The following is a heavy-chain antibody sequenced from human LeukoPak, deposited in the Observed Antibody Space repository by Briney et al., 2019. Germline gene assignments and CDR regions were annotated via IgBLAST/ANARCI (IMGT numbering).Heavy chain of an antibody. J-gene: IGHJ6*03. CDR3: VRGRNVKWVPGVGGNPRASRYYYYMDV. D-gene: IGHD4-23*01. V-gene: IGHV4-34*01. CDR1: GGSVTGFS. Sequence: SETLSLTCAVYGGSVTGFSWSWIRQSPVKGLESIGEINHSGGTNYAPSLQSRVTLSLDTSKNQFSLTLTSVTAADTAVYYCVRGRNVKWVPGVGGNPRASRYYYYMDVWGKGTTVTVSS. CDR2: INHSGGT.